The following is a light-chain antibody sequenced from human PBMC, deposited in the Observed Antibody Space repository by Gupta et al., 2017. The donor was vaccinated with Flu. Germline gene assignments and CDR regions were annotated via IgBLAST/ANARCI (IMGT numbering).Light chain of an antibody. CDR3: HQRNNGHTQIT. CDR1: QSVSSY. J-gene: IGKJ4*01. CDR2: DAS. Sequence: ELVLTQSPATLSLSPGARATLSCRASQSVSSYLAWYQQKPGQAPRLLIYDASNRATGIRARCSGSGCGTDLTLTISSREPEDCAVYYCHQRNNGHTQITFGGGTKVEIK. V-gene: IGKV3-11*01.